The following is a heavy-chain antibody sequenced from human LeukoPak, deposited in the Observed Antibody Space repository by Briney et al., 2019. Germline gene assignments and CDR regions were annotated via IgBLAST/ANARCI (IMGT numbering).Heavy chain of an antibody. CDR1: GFTFSSFW. V-gene: IGHV3-7*05. CDR3: AKDRYYYDSSGYLGAVDY. J-gene: IGHJ4*02. CDR2: IIQDGSEK. D-gene: IGHD3-22*01. Sequence: GGSLRLSCAASGFTFSSFWMSWVRQAPGKGLEWVAKIIQDGSEKYYVDSVKGRFTISRDNAKNSLYLQMNSLRAEDTAVYYCAKDRYYYDSSGYLGAVDYWGQGTLVTVSS.